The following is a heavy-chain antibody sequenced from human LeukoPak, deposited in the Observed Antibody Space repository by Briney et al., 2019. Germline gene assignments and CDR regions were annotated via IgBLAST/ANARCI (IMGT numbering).Heavy chain of an antibody. CDR3: ARWGIGSIGYYPQFDYYYHMDL. D-gene: IGHD3-22*01. CDR1: VYTLTSYD. CDR2: MNPNSGNT. V-gene: IGHV1-8*03. Sequence: ASVTVSCKASVYTLTSYDINWVRQAPGQGREWMGWMNPNSGNTGYAQKFQGRVTITRNTAISTASMQLSSLRSEDAAVYYCARWGIGSIGYYPQFDYYYHMDLWGKGTTVSVS. J-gene: IGHJ6*03.